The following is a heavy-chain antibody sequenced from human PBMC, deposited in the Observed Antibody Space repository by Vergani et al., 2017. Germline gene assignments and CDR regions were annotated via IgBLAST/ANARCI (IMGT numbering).Heavy chain of an antibody. CDR3: AKDNWNYGRNDY. CDR1: GFTFSSYA. Sequence: EVQLLESGGGLVQPGGSLRLFCAASGFTFSSYAMSWVRQAPGKGLEWVSTISGSGDSTYYVDSVKGRFTISRENSKNTLYLQMNSLRAEDTAVYYCAKDNWNYGRNDYWGQGTLVTVAS. CDR2: ISGSGDST. J-gene: IGHJ4*02. D-gene: IGHD1-7*01. V-gene: IGHV3-23*01.